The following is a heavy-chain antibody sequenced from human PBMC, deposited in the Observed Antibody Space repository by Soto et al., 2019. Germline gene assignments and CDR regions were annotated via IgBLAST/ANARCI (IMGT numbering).Heavy chain of an antibody. V-gene: IGHV4-39*01. CDR3: ARQAGNGGYDVGEHWYFGY. D-gene: IGHD5-12*01. Sequence: QVQLQESGPGLVKPSETLSLTCTVSGGSVSSSTYFWGWIRQPPGKGLEWIGSIYYSGSTYYNPSLKSRVTISVDTSNNQFSLKLSSVTAADAAVYYCARQAGNGGYDVGEHWYFGYWGQGILVTVSS. CDR1: GGSVSSSTYF. J-gene: IGHJ4*02. CDR2: IYYSGST.